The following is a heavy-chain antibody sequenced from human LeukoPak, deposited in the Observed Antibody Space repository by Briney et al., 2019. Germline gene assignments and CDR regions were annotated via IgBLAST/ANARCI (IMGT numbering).Heavy chain of an antibody. CDR3: AREGPLPSPFDY. CDR2: IILIFGTA. J-gene: IGHJ4*02. CDR1: GGTFSSYA. Sequence: SVTVSCKASGGTFSSYAISWVRQAPGQGLEWMGGIILIFGTANYAQKFQGRVTITADESTSTAYMELSSLRSEDTAVYYCAREGPLPSPFDYWGQGTLVTVSS. D-gene: IGHD1-26*01. V-gene: IGHV1-69*13.